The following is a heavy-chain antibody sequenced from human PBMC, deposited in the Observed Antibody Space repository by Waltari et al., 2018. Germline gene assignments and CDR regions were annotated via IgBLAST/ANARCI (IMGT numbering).Heavy chain of an antibody. CDR3: ARDIGTGTSVAFDI. CDR1: GYTFTSYA. V-gene: IGHV1-3*01. D-gene: IGHD1-7*01. Sequence: QVQLVQSGAEVKKPGASVKVSCKASGYTFTSYAMHWVRQAPGQRLEWMGWINAGNGNTKYSQKFQGRVTITADESTSSAYMELSRLRSDDTAVYYCARDIGTGTSVAFDIWGQGTMVTVSS. CDR2: INAGNGNT. J-gene: IGHJ3*02.